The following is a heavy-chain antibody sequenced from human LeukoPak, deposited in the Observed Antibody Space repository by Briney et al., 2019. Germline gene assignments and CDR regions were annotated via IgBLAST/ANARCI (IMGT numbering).Heavy chain of an antibody. Sequence: GASVKVSCKASGCTFTGYYMHWVRQAPGQGLGWMGFINPNNGVTSNAQKFHGRVTMTMDTSIRTAYMELSRLRSDDTAVYYCARDKVAAAGLQADDYYYYYMDVWGKGTTVTVS. J-gene: IGHJ6*03. D-gene: IGHD6-13*01. CDR2: INPNNGVT. CDR3: ARDKVAAAGLQADDYYYYYMDV. V-gene: IGHV1-2*02. CDR1: GCTFTGYY.